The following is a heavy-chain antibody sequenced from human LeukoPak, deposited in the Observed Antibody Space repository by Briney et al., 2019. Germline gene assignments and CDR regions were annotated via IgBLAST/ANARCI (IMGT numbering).Heavy chain of an antibody. V-gene: IGHV3-49*04. CDR2: IRSKAHGGTT. Sequence: GGSLRLSCTASGFTFGDYGMSWVRQAPGKGLEWVGFIRSKAHGGTTEYAASVKGRFTISRDDSKSIAYLQMNSLKTEDTAVYYCTRWAIDYWGQGTLVTVSS. CDR3: TRWAIDY. J-gene: IGHJ4*02. CDR1: GFTFGDYG.